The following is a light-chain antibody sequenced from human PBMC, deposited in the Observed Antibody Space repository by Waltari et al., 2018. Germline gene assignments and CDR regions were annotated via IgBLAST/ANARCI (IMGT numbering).Light chain of an antibody. J-gene: IGKJ4*01. CDR3: LQYNSQPLT. CDR2: AAS. V-gene: IGKV1-17*01. Sequence: DIQMTQSPSSLSASVGDRVTITCRASLGIINYLSWYQEKPGKPPKRLIFAASSLESGVPSRFSCSGSWTDFTLTISSLQPEDFATYYCLQYNSQPLTFGGGTTVGVK. CDR1: LGIINY.